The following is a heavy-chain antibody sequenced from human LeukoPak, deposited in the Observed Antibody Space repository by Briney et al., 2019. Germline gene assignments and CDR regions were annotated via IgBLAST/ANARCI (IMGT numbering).Heavy chain of an antibody. Sequence: GGSLRLSCAASGFTFNLAWINWVRQAPGKGLEWVGRIKNKIDGGTTDYAAPVKGRFTISRDDSKNTVYLQMNSLKSEDTALYYCNTDGDYGDYVDSWGQGTLDTVSS. V-gene: IGHV3-15*07. CDR1: GFTFNLAW. J-gene: IGHJ4*02. CDR2: IKNKIDGGTT. D-gene: IGHD4-17*01. CDR3: NTDGDYGDYVDS.